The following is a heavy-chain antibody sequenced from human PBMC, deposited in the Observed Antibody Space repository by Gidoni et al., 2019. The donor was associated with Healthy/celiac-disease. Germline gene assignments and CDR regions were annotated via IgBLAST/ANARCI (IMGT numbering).Heavy chain of an antibody. CDR3: ARDYSGSNGMDV. V-gene: IGHV4-34*01. Sequence: QVQLQQWGAGLLKPSETLYLTCAVYVGSFSGYYWSWIRQPPGKGLEWIGEINHSGSTNYNPSLKSRVTISVDTSKNQFSLKLSSVTAADTAVYYCARDYSGSNGMDVWGQGTTVTVSS. CDR1: VGSFSGYY. D-gene: IGHD1-26*01. J-gene: IGHJ6*02. CDR2: INHSGST.